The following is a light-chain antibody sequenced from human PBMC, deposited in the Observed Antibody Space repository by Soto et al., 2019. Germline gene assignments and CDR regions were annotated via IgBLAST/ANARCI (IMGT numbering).Light chain of an antibody. J-gene: IGKJ4*01. CDR1: QSVSES. CDR3: QQSYSTPLP. CDR2: DVS. Sequence: DIQTTPSPSALSASVRDTVTITCRASQSVSESLAWYQVKPGEAPKLLIFDVSNLETGVPSRFSGSGSGTDFTLTISSLQPEDFATYYCQQSYSTPLPFGGGAKVDI. V-gene: IGKV1-39*01.